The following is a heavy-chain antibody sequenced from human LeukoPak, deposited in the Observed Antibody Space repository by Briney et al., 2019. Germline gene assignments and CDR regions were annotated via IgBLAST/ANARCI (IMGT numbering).Heavy chain of an antibody. J-gene: IGHJ3*02. Sequence: SETLSLTCAVYGGSFSGYYWSWIRQPPGKGLEWIGEINHSGSTNYNPSLKSRVTISVDTSKNQFSLKLSSETAADTAVYYCARAYGSGNLDAFDIWGQGTMVTVSS. CDR1: GGSFSGYY. D-gene: IGHD3-10*01. CDR2: INHSGST. CDR3: ARAYGSGNLDAFDI. V-gene: IGHV4-34*01.